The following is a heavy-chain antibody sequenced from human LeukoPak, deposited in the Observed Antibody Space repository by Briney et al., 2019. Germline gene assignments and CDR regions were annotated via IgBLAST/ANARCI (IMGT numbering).Heavy chain of an antibody. Sequence: ASVKVSCKASGYTFTGYYMHWVRQAPGQGLEWMGWINPNSGGTNYAQKFQGRVTMTRDTSISTAYMGLGRLRSDDTAVYYCARERITMVRGTGARYFDYWGQGTLVTVSS. CDR2: INPNSGGT. J-gene: IGHJ4*02. CDR1: GYTFTGYY. D-gene: IGHD3-10*01. CDR3: ARERITMVRGTGARYFDY. V-gene: IGHV1-2*02.